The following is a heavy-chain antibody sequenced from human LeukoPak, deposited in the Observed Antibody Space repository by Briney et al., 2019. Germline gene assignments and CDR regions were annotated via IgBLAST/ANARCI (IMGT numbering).Heavy chain of an antibody. J-gene: IGHJ4*02. CDR3: ARDHGSAYYRAPRH. D-gene: IGHD3-10*01. V-gene: IGHV1-46*01. CDR1: GYIFTNYY. Sequence: ASVKVSCKASGYIFTNYYMHWVRQAPGQGLELMGIINPSGGSTTYAQKFQGRVTMTRDTSTSTVYMELSSLRSEDTAVYYCARDHGSAYYRAPRHWGQGTLVTVSS. CDR2: INPSGGST.